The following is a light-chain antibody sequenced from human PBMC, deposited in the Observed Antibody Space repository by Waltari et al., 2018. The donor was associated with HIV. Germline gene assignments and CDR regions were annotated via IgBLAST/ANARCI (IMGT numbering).Light chain of an antibody. CDR2: GAS. CDR1: HSISTN. J-gene: IGKJ1*01. CDR3: QQYHAWRT. V-gene: IGKV3-15*01. Sequence: EVVMTQSPDTLSVSPGERATLSCRASHSISTNLAWYHQRPGQAPRLLFYGASTRASGIPGRFSGSGSGTEFTLTISSLQSEDLGLYYGQQYHAWRTFGQGTKVEFK.